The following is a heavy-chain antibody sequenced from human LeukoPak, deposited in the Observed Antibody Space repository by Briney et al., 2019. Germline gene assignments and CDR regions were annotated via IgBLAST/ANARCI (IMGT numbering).Heavy chain of an antibody. V-gene: IGHV3-23*01. D-gene: IGHD4-11*01. Sequence: GGSLRLSCAASGFTFDTYAMSWVRQAPGKGLEWVSAISDSGGSTYYADSVKGRFTISRDNSKNTLYLQMNSLRAEDTAIYYCATAYSDWTLFDHWGQGTLVTVSS. J-gene: IGHJ4*02. CDR1: GFTFDTYA. CDR2: ISDSGGST. CDR3: ATAYSDWTLFDH.